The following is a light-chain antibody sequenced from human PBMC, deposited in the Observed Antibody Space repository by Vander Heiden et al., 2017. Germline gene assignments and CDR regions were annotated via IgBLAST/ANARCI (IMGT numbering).Light chain of an antibody. CDR3: SSYTSSTTWV. CDR2: EVS. Sequence: QSALTQPPSVSGSLGQSVTLSCTGTSSDVGSYNRVSWYQQSPGPAPKLMIYEVSDRPSGVPDRFSGSKSGNTASLTISGLQAEDEGDYYCSSYTSSTTWVFGGGTKLTVL. J-gene: IGLJ3*02. V-gene: IGLV2-18*02. CDR1: SSDVGSYNR.